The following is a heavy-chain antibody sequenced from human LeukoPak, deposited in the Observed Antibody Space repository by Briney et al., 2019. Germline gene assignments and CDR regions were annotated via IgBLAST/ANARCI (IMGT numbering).Heavy chain of an antibody. CDR2: INAGNGNT. V-gene: IGHV1-3*01. CDR3: ARSIKIIPGGFGTYNWFDP. Sequence: ASVKVSCMASGYTFTSYAMHWVRQAPGQRLEWMGWINAGNGNTKYSQEFQGRVTITRDTSASTAYMELSSLRSEDTAVYYCARSIKIIPGGFGTYNWFDPWGQGTLVTVSS. CDR1: GYTFTSYA. J-gene: IGHJ5*02. D-gene: IGHD3-10*01.